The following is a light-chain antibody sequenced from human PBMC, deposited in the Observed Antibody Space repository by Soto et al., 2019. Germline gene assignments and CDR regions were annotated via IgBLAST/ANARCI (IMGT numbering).Light chain of an antibody. CDR2: WAS. Sequence: DIVMTQSSDSLALSLGERATINCKSSQSVLYSSTGRNYLVWYQQKAGQPPKLLIYWASTRESGVPDRFSGSGSGTAFTLTISNLQAEDVAVYYCQQHHSTPLTFGQGTRLEIK. CDR1: QSVLYSSTGRNY. V-gene: IGKV4-1*01. J-gene: IGKJ5*01. CDR3: QQHHSTPLT.